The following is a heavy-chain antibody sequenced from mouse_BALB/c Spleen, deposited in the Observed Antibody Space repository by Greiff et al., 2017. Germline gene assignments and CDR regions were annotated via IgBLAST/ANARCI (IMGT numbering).Heavy chain of an antibody. Sequence: VQLQQSGAELARPGASVKLSCKASGYTFTSYWMQWVKQRPGQGLEWIGAIYPGDGDTRYTQKFKGKATLTADKSSSTAYMQLSSLASEDSAVYYCARSYLLNYAMDYWGQGTSVTVSS. V-gene: IGHV1-87*01. CDR3: ARSYLLNYAMDY. CDR1: GYTFTSYW. D-gene: IGHD2-1*01. CDR2: IYPGDGDT. J-gene: IGHJ4*01.